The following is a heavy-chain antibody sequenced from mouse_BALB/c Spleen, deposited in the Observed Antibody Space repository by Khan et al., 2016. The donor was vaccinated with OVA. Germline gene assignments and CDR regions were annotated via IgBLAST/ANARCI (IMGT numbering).Heavy chain of an antibody. CDR2: ITSGGSYT. J-gene: IGHJ2*01. CDR1: GFTFSSYS. CDR3: TRGRNYYGSSFYVDY. D-gene: IGHD1-1*01. Sequence: EVELVESGGGLVKPGGSLRLSCAASGFTFSSYSMSWVRQTPEKRLEWVATITSGGSYTYYPDSVQGRFTISRDNAKNTLYLQMSSRKSEDTAIYYCTRGRNYYGSSFYVDYWGQGTTLTVSS. V-gene: IGHV5-6-4*01.